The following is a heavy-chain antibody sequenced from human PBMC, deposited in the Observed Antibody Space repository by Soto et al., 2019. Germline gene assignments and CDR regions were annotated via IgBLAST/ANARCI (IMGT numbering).Heavy chain of an antibody. CDR2: ISVFTGNT. CDR1: GYPFTSYG. D-gene: IGHD6-19*01. Sequence: QIQLVQSGPEVKKPGASVKVSCKPSGYPFTSYGFIWARQTPGQGLEWMGWISVFTGNTDYAQKFQGRVTLTTDTSTSTAYMELRSLRSDDTGIYYCARDQGQDTGWYSFNYWGQGTLVTVSS. CDR3: ARDQGQDTGWYSFNY. V-gene: IGHV1-18*04. J-gene: IGHJ4*02.